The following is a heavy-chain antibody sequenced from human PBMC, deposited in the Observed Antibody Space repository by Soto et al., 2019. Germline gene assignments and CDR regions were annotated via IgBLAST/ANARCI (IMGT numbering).Heavy chain of an antibody. CDR1: GFTFSDYY. J-gene: IGHJ6*02. Sequence: GGSLRLSCAASGFTFSDYYMSWIRQAPGKGLEWVSYISSSSSYTNYADSVKGRFTISRDNAKNSLYLQMNSLRAEDTAVYYCARDLYDYVWGSYYGMDVWGQGTTVTVSS. V-gene: IGHV3-11*06. D-gene: IGHD3-16*01. CDR3: ARDLYDYVWGSYYGMDV. CDR2: ISSSSSYT.